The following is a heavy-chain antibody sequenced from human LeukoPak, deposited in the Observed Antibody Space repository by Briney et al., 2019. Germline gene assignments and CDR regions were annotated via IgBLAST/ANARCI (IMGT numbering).Heavy chain of an antibody. CDR3: AKFVVVVAATFENYFDY. J-gene: IGHJ4*02. CDR2: ISGSGGST. Sequence: PGGSLRLSCAASGFTFSSYAMSWVRQAPGKGLEWVSAISGSGGSTYYADSVKGRFTISRDNSKNTLYLQMNSLRAEDTAVYYCAKFVVVVAATFENYFDYWSQGTLVTVSS. CDR1: GFTFSSYA. D-gene: IGHD2-15*01. V-gene: IGHV3-23*01.